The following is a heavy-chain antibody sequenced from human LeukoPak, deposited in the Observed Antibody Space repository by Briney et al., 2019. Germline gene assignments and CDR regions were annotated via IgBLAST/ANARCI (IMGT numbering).Heavy chain of an antibody. D-gene: IGHD3-22*01. CDR3: AKLPKYYYDSSVYLDY. Sequence: ASVKVSCKASGGTISSYAISWVRQAPGQGLEWMGGIIPIFGTANYAQKFQGRVTITADESTSTAYMELSSLRSEDTAVYYCAKLPKYYYDSSVYLDYWGQGTLVTVSS. CDR2: IIPIFGTA. CDR1: GGTISSYA. V-gene: IGHV1-69*13. J-gene: IGHJ4*02.